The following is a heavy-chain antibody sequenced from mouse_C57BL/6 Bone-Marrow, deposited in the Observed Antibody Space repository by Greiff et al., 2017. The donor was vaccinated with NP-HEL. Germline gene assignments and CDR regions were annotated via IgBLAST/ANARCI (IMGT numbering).Heavy chain of an antibody. CDR1: GFNIQAYY. D-gene: IGHD2-3*01. J-gene: IGHJ3*01. CDR3: ARGLLPPWFAY. Sequence: VQLQQSGAELVKPGASVKLSCTASGFNIQAYYMHWVKQRTEQGLEWIGRIDPEDGETKSAPKFQGKATITADTSSNTAYLQLSSLTSEDTAVYYCARGLLPPWFAYWGQGTLVTVSA. V-gene: IGHV14-2*01. CDR2: IDPEDGET.